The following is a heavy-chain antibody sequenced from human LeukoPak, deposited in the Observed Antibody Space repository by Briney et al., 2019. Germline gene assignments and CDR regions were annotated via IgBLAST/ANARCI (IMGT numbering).Heavy chain of an antibody. CDR3: ARDRETFRGFDY. CDR2: ISSSSSYI. D-gene: IGHD3-16*01. Sequence: GGSLRLSCAASGFTFSSYSMNWVRQAPGKGLEWVSSISSSSSYIYYADSVKGRFTISRDNAKNSRYLQMNSLRAEDTAVYHCARDRETFRGFDYWGQGTLVTVSS. J-gene: IGHJ4*02. V-gene: IGHV3-21*01. CDR1: GFTFSSYS.